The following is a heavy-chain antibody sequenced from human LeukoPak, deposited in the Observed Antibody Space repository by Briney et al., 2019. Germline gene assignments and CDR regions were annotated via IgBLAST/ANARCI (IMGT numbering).Heavy chain of an antibody. J-gene: IGHJ5*02. CDR1: GYTFTSYY. Sequence: GASVEVSCKASGYTFTSYYMHWVRQAPGQGLEWMGWISAYNGNTNYAQKLQGRVTMTTDTSTSTAYMELRSLRSDDTAVYYCASSSSGYPGYYSGFDPWGQGTLVTVSS. CDR3: ASSSSGYPGYYSGFDP. V-gene: IGHV1-18*04. D-gene: IGHD3-22*01. CDR2: ISAYNGNT.